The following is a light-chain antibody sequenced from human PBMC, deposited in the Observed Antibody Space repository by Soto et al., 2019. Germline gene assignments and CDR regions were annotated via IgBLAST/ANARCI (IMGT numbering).Light chain of an antibody. CDR2: AAS. CDR3: QQSYITPRSFF. Sequence: DIQMTQSPSSLSASVGDRVTITCRASQIITTYLNWYQQTPGKAPKLLIYAASSLHSGVPSRFSGSGSGTDFTLTISSLHPEDSATYYCQQSYITPRSFFFGGGTTLEV. V-gene: IGKV1-39*01. J-gene: IGKJ4*01. CDR1: QIITTY.